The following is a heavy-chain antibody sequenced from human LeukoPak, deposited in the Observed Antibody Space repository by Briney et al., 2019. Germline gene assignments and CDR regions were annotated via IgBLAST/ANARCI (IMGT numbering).Heavy chain of an antibody. CDR2: ISSSSSTI. D-gene: IGHD3-22*01. CDR3: AKDLPSYYYDSSGYILFDY. V-gene: IGHV3-48*01. J-gene: IGHJ4*02. Sequence: GGSLRLSCAASGFTFSSYSMNWVRQAPGKGLEWVSYISSSSSTIYYADSVKGRFTISRDNAKNSLYLQMNSLRAEDTAVYYCAKDLPSYYYDSSGYILFDYWGQGTLVTVSS. CDR1: GFTFSSYS.